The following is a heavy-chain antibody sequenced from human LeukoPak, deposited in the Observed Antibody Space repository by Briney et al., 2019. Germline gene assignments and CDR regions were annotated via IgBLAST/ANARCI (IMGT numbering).Heavy chain of an antibody. J-gene: IGHJ4*02. V-gene: IGHV4-4*02. D-gene: IGHD5/OR15-5a*01. CDR2: IYHSGST. Sequence: SETLSLTCDVSGGFISSSNWWSWVRQPPGKGLEWIGEIYHSGSTNYNPSLKSRVTISVDTSKNQFSLKLSSVTAADTAVYYCARGFVYTGLDYWGQGTLVTVSS. CDR3: ARGFVYTGLDY. CDR1: GGFISSSNW.